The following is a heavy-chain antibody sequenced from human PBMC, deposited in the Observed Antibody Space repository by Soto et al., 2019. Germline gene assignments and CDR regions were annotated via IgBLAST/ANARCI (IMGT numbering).Heavy chain of an antibody. CDR2: INHGGST. CDR1: GGSFSGYY. V-gene: IGHV4-34*01. J-gene: IGHJ6*02. D-gene: IGHD4-17*01. Sequence: SETLSLTSAVYGGSFSGYYWSWIRQPPGKGLEWIGEINHGGSTNYFPSLKSRVTISLDTSKNQFSLKLSSVTAADTAVYYCARAAEPGDYYGMDVWGQGTTVTVSS. CDR3: ARAAEPGDYYGMDV.